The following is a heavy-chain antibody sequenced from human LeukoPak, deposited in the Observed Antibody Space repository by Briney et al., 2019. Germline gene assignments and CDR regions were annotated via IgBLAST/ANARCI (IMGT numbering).Heavy chain of an antibody. V-gene: IGHV3-48*04. J-gene: IGHJ4*02. CDR2: ISSSSSTI. Sequence: GGSLRLSCAASGFTFSSYSMTWVRQAPGKGLEWVSYISSSSSTIYYADSVKGRFTISRDNAKNSLYLQMNSLRAEDTAVYYCARETRRDFDFWGQGTLVTVSS. D-gene: IGHD1-7*01. CDR1: GFTFSSYS. CDR3: ARETRRDFDF.